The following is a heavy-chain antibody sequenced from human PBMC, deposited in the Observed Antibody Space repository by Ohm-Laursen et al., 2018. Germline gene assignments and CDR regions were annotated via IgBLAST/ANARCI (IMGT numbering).Heavy chain of an antibody. Sequence: ASVKVSCKASGYTFTNYYMHWVRQAPGQGLEWMGLINPSGGSTNYAQKFQGRVTMTRDTSTSTVYMELSSLRSEDTAVYYCARDPEKARFDYWGQGTLVTVSS. CDR1: GYTFTNYY. J-gene: IGHJ4*02. V-gene: IGHV1-46*01. CDR2: INPSGGST. CDR3: ARDPEKARFDY.